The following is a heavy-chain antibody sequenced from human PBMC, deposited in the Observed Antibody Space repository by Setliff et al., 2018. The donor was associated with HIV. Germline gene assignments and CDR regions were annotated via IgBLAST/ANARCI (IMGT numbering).Heavy chain of an antibody. CDR3: TTAPFTMIIVDINKGAFDI. Sequence: GESLKISCTVSGFTFTDAWLSWVRQAPGKGLEWVARIKSKTNGGDGTADYATPVRGRFTISRDESRDTVYLQMNSLKTEDTAMYYCTTAPFTMIIVDINKGAFDIWGQGTMVTVSS. D-gene: IGHD3-22*01. J-gene: IGHJ3*02. CDR2: IKSKTNGGDGTA. V-gene: IGHV3-15*01. CDR1: GFTFTDAW.